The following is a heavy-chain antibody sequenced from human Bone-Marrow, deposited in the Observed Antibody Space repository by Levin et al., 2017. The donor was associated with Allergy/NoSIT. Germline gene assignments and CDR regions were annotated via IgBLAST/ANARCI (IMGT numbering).Heavy chain of an antibody. D-gene: IGHD6-13*01. J-gene: IGHJ5*02. CDR2: IYFSGDT. CDR1: GGSISTNIYY. CDR3: VREGTRSSSWYTS. V-gene: IGHV4-39*02. Sequence: SETLSLTCTVSGGSISTNIYYWGWIRQPPGKGLEWIGSIYFSGDTYYNPSLKSRVTMSVDTSKNQFSLNVISVTAADTAVYYCVREGTRSSSWYTSWGQGTLVTVSS.